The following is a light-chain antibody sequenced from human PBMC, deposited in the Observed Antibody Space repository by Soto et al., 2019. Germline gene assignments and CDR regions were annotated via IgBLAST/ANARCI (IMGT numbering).Light chain of an antibody. J-gene: IGKJ5*01. CDR1: QSVGNN. Sequence: EIVLTQSPATLSLSPGERATLSCRVSQSVGNNLAWYQQKPGQAPGLLIYEASTRATGIPARFSGSGSGTDFTLTSSRLPPADAAVFYCQQRRSGPPIAVGQGTRLEIK. CDR2: EAS. V-gene: IGKV3-11*01. CDR3: QQRRSGPPIA.